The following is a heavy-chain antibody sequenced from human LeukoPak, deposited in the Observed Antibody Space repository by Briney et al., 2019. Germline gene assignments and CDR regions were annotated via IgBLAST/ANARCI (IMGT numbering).Heavy chain of an antibody. J-gene: IGHJ4*02. CDR2: IYHSGST. CDR1: GGSISSGGYY. D-gene: IGHD2-2*01. V-gene: IGHV4-30-2*01. CDR3: ARGHHAESLDSRYCSSTSCYYRVPMFFDY. Sequence: SETLSLTCTVSGGSISSGGYYWSWIRQPPGKGLEWIGYIYHSGSTYYNPSLKSRVTISVDRSKNQFSLKLSSVTAADTAVYYCARGHHAESLDSRYCSSTSCYYRVPMFFDYWGQGTLVTVSS.